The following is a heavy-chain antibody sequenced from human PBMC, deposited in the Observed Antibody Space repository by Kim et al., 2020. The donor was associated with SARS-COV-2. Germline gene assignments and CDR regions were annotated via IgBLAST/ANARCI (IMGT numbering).Heavy chain of an antibody. D-gene: IGHD3-22*01. CDR3: ARALDYYDRCAYYD. J-gene: IGHJ4*02. V-gene: IGHV4-39*01. CDR2: IYYSGNT. Sequence: SETLSLICTVSGGSISTSSYYWGWIRQPPGKGLEWIGTIYYSGNTYYNSSLKSRVTIFLDTSKNQFTLKLSSVTAADTAVYYCARALDYYDRCAYYDWGQITMVTFSS. CDR1: GGSISTSSYY.